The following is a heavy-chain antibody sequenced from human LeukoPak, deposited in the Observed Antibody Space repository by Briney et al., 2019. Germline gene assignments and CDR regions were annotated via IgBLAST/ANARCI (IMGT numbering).Heavy chain of an antibody. Sequence: GGSLRLSCAASGFPFSSYAMTWVRQAPGKGLEWVSSISGDGATTYHADSVKGRFTISRDNAKNTVYLEMNSLRAEDTAIYYCAKMKGHPLPKYYMDVWGQGTTVTVSS. V-gene: IGHV3-23*01. J-gene: IGHJ6*01. CDR1: GFPFSSYA. CDR2: ISGDGATT. CDR3: AKMKGHPLPKYYMDV. D-gene: IGHD1-26*01.